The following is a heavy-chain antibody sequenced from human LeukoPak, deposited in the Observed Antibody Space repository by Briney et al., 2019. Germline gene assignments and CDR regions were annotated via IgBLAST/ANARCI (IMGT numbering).Heavy chain of an antibody. J-gene: IGHJ4*02. CDR1: GFTFSTYS. D-gene: IGHD3-3*01. Sequence: GGSLRLSCAASGFTFSTYSLNWVRQAPGKGLEWVSYISSTSNTIYYADSVKGRFTISRDNAKNSLYLQMNSLRAEDTAVYYCARGLDFWSGSYDYWGQGTLVTVSS. CDR2: ISSTSNTI. CDR3: ARGLDFWSGSYDY. V-gene: IGHV3-48*01.